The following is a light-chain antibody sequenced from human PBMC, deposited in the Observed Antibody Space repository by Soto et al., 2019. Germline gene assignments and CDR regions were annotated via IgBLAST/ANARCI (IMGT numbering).Light chain of an antibody. CDR3: CSYAGSSTFELV. CDR2: EGS. CDR1: SSDVGSYNL. V-gene: IGLV2-23*03. J-gene: IGLJ2*01. Sequence: QSALTQPASVSGSPGQSITISCTGTSSDVGSYNLVSWYQQHPGKAPKLMIYEGSKRPSGVSNRFSGSKSGNTASLTISGLQAEDEADYYCCSYAGSSTFELVCGGGTKLTVL.